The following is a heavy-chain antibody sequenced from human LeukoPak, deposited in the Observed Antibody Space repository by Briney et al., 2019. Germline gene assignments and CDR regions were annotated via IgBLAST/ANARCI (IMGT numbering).Heavy chain of an antibody. CDR1: GGSISSYY. Sequence: SETLSLTCTVSGGSISSYYWSWIRQPPGKGLEWIGYIYYSGSTNYNPSLKSRVTISVDRSKNQFSLKLSSVTAADTAVYYCAARGDYYDSSGYDYWGQGTLVTVSS. CDR2: IYYSGST. J-gene: IGHJ4*02. D-gene: IGHD3-22*01. V-gene: IGHV4-59*12. CDR3: AARGDYYDSSGYDY.